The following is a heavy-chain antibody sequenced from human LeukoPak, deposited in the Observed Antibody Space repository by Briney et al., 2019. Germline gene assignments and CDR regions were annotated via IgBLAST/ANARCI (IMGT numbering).Heavy chain of an antibody. Sequence: SETLSLTCTVSGGSISSYYWSWIRQPPGKGLEWIGYIYYSGSTIYNPSLKGRVTMSGDTSKNQFSLKLTSVTAADTAVYYCATPSSGYKNDVFDVWGQGTVVAVSS. V-gene: IGHV4-59*01. J-gene: IGHJ3*01. CDR3: ATPSSGYKNDVFDV. CDR1: GGSISSYY. CDR2: IYYSGST. D-gene: IGHD3-22*01.